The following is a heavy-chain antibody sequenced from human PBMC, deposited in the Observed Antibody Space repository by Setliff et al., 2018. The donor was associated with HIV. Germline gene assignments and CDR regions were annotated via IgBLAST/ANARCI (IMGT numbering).Heavy chain of an antibody. Sequence: ASVKVSCKASGYTFTSYGISWVRQAPGQGLEWMGWISVYNGNTNYAQKLQGRVTMTTDTSTSTAYMELRSLRSEDTAVHYCARDQLLWFGDPGWFDPWGQGTLVTVSS. CDR1: GYTFTSYG. CDR2: ISVYNGNT. V-gene: IGHV1-18*01. CDR3: ARDQLLWFGDPGWFDP. D-gene: IGHD3-10*01. J-gene: IGHJ5*02.